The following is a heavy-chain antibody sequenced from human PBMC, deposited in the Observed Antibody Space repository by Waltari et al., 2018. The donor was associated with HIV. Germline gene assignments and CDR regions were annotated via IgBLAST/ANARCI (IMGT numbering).Heavy chain of an antibody. Sequence: QVQLVQSGAEVKKPGSSVRVSCKVSGGTFSSYAINWVRQAPRQGLAWMGGFFPAFGKANYAGRFKGRVTITADEYTSTAYMDLSSLRSEDTAVYFCARDHRGNKLLYGMDVWGQGTTVTV. CDR1: GGTFSSYA. V-gene: IGHV1-69*01. CDR2: FFPAFGKA. CDR3: ARDHRGNKLLYGMDV. J-gene: IGHJ6*02.